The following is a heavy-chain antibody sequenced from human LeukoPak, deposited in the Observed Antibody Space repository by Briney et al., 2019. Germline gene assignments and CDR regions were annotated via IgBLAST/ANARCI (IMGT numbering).Heavy chain of an antibody. D-gene: IGHD4-17*01. J-gene: IGHJ3*02. CDR1: GFTFSGSA. Sequence: GGSLRLSCAASGFTFSGSAMHWVRQASGKALEWVGRIRSKANSYATAYAASVKGRFTISRDDSKNTAYLQMNSLKTEDTAVYYCTTTIYGDYPDAFDIWGQGTMVTVSS. CDR3: TTTIYGDYPDAFDI. CDR2: IRSKANSYAT. V-gene: IGHV3-73*01.